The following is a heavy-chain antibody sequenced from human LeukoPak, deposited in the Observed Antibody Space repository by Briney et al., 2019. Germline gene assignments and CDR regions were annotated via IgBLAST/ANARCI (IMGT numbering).Heavy chain of an antibody. V-gene: IGHV4-38-2*02. CDR1: GYSISNGLY. CDR2: IYHSGLT. Sequence: SETLSLTCTVSGYSISNGLYWAWIRQPPGKGLEWIGSIYHSGLTYYNPSLESRVTISVATSVIQFSVKLTSVTAADTAVYYCARVSSGSYLYFDYWGQGTLVTVSS. CDR3: ARVSSGSYLYFDY. D-gene: IGHD1-26*01. J-gene: IGHJ4*02.